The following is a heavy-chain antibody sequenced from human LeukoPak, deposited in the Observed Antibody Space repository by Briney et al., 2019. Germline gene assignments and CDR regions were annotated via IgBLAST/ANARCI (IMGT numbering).Heavy chain of an antibody. Sequence: GGSLRLSCAASGFTFRDYYMSWIRQAPGKGLEWVSYISSSGGTIYYADSVKGRFTISRDNAKNSLYLQMNSLRAEDTAVYYCARSDTVAGILYFHHWGQGTLVTVSS. D-gene: IGHD6-19*01. CDR2: ISSSGGTI. V-gene: IGHV3-11*01. J-gene: IGHJ1*01. CDR1: GFTFRDYY. CDR3: ARSDTVAGILYFHH.